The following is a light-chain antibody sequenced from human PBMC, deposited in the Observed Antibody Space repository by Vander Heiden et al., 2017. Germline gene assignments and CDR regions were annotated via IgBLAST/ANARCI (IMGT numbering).Light chain of an antibody. V-gene: IGKV3-20*01. CDR3: QQYGSLPWT. Sequence: IVLTQSPGPLSLSPGDRSTLSCRASQSVRNNFLAWYQQKPGQAPRLLIYDASSRATGIPDRFSGSGSGTDFILTISRLEPEDFAVFHCQQYGSLPWTFGQGTKVEIK. CDR1: QSVRNNF. J-gene: IGKJ1*01. CDR2: DAS.